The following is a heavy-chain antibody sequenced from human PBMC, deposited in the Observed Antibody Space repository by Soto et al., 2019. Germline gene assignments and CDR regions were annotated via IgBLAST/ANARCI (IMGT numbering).Heavy chain of an antibody. V-gene: IGHV4-59*01. J-gene: IGHJ5*02. Sequence: SETLSLTCTVSGGSMRRYYWTWIRQPPGKGLEWIGNIHYTGSTNYNPSLKSRVTILLGTSTSQFSLKVSSVTAADTAVYYCARDLTISSTDGPLDPWGHGTLVTVSS. CDR3: ARDLTISSTDGPLDP. D-gene: IGHD1-1*01. CDR2: IHYTGST. CDR1: GGSMRRYY.